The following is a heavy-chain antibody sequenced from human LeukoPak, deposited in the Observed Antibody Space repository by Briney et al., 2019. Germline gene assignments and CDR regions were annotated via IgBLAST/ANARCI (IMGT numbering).Heavy chain of an antibody. CDR3: SRDRLHYGEYEKTFDY. CDR2: ITFSSSII. Sequence: GGSLRLPCAASGLPLRCYSMNWVRQAPGKGLEWVSYITFSSSIIYYADSVKGRFTISRYNANNSLYLQMNSLRAEDTAVYYCSRDRLHYGEYEKTFDYWGQGTLVSVSS. D-gene: IGHD4-17*01. J-gene: IGHJ4*02. V-gene: IGHV3-48*01. CDR1: GLPLRCYS.